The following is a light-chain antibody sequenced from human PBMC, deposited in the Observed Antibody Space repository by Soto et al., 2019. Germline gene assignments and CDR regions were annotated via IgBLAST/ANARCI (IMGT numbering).Light chain of an antibody. J-gene: IGKJ1*01. Sequence: ETVMTPSPATLSVSPGERATLSCRASQSVNSNLAWYQQKLGQAPRVLIYGASTRATGIPDRFSGSGSGTEIILTISSLQSEDFAVYYCQEYNTWPWTFGQGTKVDIK. V-gene: IGKV3-15*01. CDR3: QEYNTWPWT. CDR1: QSVNSN. CDR2: GAS.